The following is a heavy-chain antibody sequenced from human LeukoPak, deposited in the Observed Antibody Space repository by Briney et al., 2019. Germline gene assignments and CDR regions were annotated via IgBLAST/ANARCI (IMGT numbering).Heavy chain of an antibody. J-gene: IGHJ4*02. V-gene: IGHV3-74*01. CDR1: GFTFSDYY. D-gene: IGHD3-22*01. CDR3: ARDGDSSGYYVNFDY. Sequence: GGSLRLSCAASGFTFSDYYMSWIRQAPGKGLVWVSRINGDGSSTSYADSVKGRFTISRDNAKNTLYLQMNGLRAEDTAVYYCARDGDSSGYYVNFDYWGQGTLVTVSS. CDR2: INGDGSST.